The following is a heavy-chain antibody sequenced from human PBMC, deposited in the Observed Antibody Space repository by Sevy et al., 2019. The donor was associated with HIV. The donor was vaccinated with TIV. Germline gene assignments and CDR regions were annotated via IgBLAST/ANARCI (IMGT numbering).Heavy chain of an antibody. J-gene: IGHJ4*02. CDR3: AHETFGRFES. D-gene: IGHD3-16*01. V-gene: IGHV3-7*01. CDR1: GITFYAKW. Sequence: GFLKISCGASGITFYAKWEKRVRQAPREGLEGVANIKGDGRDKNYVDSVEGRFTISRDNAKNLLYLQMNSLRVEDTAVYYCAHETFGRFESWGQGTLVTVSS. CDR2: IKGDGRDK.